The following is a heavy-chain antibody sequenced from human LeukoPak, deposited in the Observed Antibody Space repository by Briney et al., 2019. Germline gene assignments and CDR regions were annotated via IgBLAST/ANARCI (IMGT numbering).Heavy chain of an antibody. CDR3: ASGPSDFWSDSYYGMDV. CDR1: GGTFSSYA. J-gene: IGHJ6*02. V-gene: IGHV1-69*13. D-gene: IGHD3-3*01. Sequence: SVKVPCKASGGTFSSYAISWVRQAPGQGLEWMGGITPIFGTANYAQKFQGRVTITADESTSTAYMELSSLRSEDTAVYYCASGPSDFWSDSYYGMDVWGQGTTVTVSS. CDR2: ITPIFGTA.